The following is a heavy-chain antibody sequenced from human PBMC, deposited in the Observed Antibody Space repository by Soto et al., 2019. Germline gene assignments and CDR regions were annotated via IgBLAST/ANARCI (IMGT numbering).Heavy chain of an antibody. V-gene: IGHV4-34*01. D-gene: IGHD3-3*01. Sequence: SETLSLTCAVYGGSFSGYYWSWIRQPPGKGLEWIGEINHSGSTNYNPSLKSRVTISVDTSKNQFSLKLSSVTAADTAVYYCARAGPFWSGYYKVWGKGTTVTVSS. CDR1: GGSFSGYY. CDR2: INHSGST. CDR3: ARAGPFWSGYYKV. J-gene: IGHJ6*04.